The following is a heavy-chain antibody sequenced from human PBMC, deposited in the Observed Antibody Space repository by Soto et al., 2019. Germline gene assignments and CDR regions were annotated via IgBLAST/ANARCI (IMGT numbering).Heavy chain of an antibody. V-gene: IGHV5-51*01. CDR3: ARSSGWSRVYYYYYGMDV. D-gene: IGHD6-19*01. J-gene: IGHJ6*02. Sequence: GESLKISCKGSGYSFTSYWIGWVRQMPGKGLEWMGIIYPGDSDTRYSPSFQGQVTISADKSISTAYLQWSSLKASDTAMYYCARSSGWSRVYYYYYGMDVWGQGTKVTVSS. CDR2: IYPGDSDT. CDR1: GYSFTSYW.